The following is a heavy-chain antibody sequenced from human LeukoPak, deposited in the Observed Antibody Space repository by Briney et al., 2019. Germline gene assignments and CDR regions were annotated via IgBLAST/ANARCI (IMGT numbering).Heavy chain of an antibody. CDR2: IYYNGST. V-gene: IGHV4-59*01. Sequence: KSSETLSLTCTDSGVSISTYYWNWIRQPPGKGLEWIGYIYYNGSTNYNPSLKSRVTISVDTSKNQFSLKLTSVTAADTAIYYCARVSEISGWSWVDYWGQGTLVTVSS. CDR1: GVSISTYY. CDR3: ARVSEISGWSWVDY. D-gene: IGHD6-19*01. J-gene: IGHJ4*02.